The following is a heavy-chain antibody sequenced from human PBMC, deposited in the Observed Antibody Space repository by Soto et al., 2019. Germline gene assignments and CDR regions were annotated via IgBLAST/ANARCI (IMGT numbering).Heavy chain of an antibody. CDR3: ARALPYSSGPDY. Sequence: SETPSLTCTVSGGSISSGGYYWSWIRQHPGKGLERIGYIYYSGSTYYNPSLKSRVTISVDTSKNQFSLKLSSVTAADTAVYYCARALPYSSGPDYWGQGTLVTVSS. CDR2: IYYSGST. CDR1: GGSISSGGYY. V-gene: IGHV4-31*03. J-gene: IGHJ4*02. D-gene: IGHD6-19*01.